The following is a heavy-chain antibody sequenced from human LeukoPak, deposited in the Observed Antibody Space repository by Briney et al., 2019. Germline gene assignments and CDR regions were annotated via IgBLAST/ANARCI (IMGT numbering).Heavy chain of an antibody. CDR1: GDSFSTNSVA. CDR3: ARGRNSGFDY. CDR2: TYYRSKFYN. Sequence: SQTLSLTCAISGDSFSTNSVAWNWIRQSPSRGLEWLGRTYYRSKFYNDYAVSVKGRITIHPDTSKNQFSLQLSSVTPEDTAVYYCARGRNSGFDYWGQGILVTVSS. D-gene: IGHD6-19*01. J-gene: IGHJ4*02. V-gene: IGHV6-1*01.